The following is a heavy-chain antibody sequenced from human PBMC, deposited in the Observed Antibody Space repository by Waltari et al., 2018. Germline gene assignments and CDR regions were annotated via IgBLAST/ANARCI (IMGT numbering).Heavy chain of an antibody. CDR3: ARGGXXXXDAFDI. CDR1: GFTXXXXX. J-gene: IGHJ3*02. V-gene: IGHV3-64*07. Sequence: EVQLXESGGGLVQPXGSLRLSCAASGFTXXXXXXHWVRQAPGKGLEYVSAISSNGGSTYYADSVKGRFTISRDNSKNTLYLQMGXXXAEDMAVYYCARGGXXXXDAFDIWGQGTM. CDR2: ISSNGGST.